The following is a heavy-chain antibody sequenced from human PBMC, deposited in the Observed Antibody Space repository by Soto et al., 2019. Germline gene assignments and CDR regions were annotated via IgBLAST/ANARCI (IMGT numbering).Heavy chain of an antibody. J-gene: IGHJ6*02. V-gene: IGHV3-30*18. CDR3: AKVSSDRGYYYFAMDV. D-gene: IGHD3-10*01. CDR1: GFIFSSYA. Sequence: QVQLLESGGGVVQPGRSLRLSCAASGFIFSSYAMHWVRLAPGKGLEWVAVISHGGNEKYHADSVEGRFTISRDNSKNMVYLQMNGLRPEDTAVYYCAKVSSDRGYYYFAMDVWGQGTTVTVSS. CDR2: ISHGGNEK.